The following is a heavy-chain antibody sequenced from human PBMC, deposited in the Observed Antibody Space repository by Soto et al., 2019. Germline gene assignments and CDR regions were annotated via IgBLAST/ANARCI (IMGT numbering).Heavy chain of an antibody. Sequence: ASVKVSCKASGYTFTGYYMHWVRQAPGQGLEWMGWINPNSGGTNYAQKFQGWVTMTRDTSISTAYMELSRLRSDDTAVYYCARGADVDIVATVPYYYYYGMDVWG. V-gene: IGHV1-2*04. CDR2: INPNSGGT. CDR1: GYTFTGYY. CDR3: ARGADVDIVATVPYYYYYGMDV. J-gene: IGHJ6*02. D-gene: IGHD5-12*01.